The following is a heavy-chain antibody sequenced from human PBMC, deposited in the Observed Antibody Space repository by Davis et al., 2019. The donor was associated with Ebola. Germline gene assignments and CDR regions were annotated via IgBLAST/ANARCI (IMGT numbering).Heavy chain of an antibody. CDR1: GFTFRNYA. V-gene: IGHV3-30*04. CDR2: VSHSEREK. D-gene: IGHD2-15*01. CDR3: AREGCSGSRCYGMDV. J-gene: IGHJ6*02. Sequence: GESLKISCAASGFTFRNYAMHWVRQAPGKGLEWVAVVSHSEREKFYTDSVKGRFTISRDNSKNTLHLQMNSLRAEDTAVYYCAREGCSGSRCYGMDVWGQGTTVTVSS.